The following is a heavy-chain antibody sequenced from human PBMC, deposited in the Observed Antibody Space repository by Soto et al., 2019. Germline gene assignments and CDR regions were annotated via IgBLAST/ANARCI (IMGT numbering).Heavy chain of an antibody. V-gene: IGHV1-69*12. J-gene: IGHJ5*02. CDR3: AMTHVQLERPYNWFDP. Sequence: QVQLVQSGAEAKKPGSSVKVSCKASGGTFSSYAISWVRQAPGQGLEWMGGIIPIFGTANYAQKFQGRVTITADESTSTAYMELSSLRSEDTAVYYCAMTHVQLERPYNWFDPWGQGTLVTVSS. CDR2: IIPIFGTA. CDR1: GGTFSSYA. D-gene: IGHD1-1*01.